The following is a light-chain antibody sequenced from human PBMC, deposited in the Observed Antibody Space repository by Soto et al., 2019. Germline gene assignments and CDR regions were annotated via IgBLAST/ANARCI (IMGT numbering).Light chain of an antibody. V-gene: IGKV1-39*01. J-gene: IGKJ4*02. CDR2: EST. CDR1: QNVRSY. Sequence: DIHMTHSPSSLSASVGDTVIITCRASQNVRSYLNWYQQKSGKAPKLLIYESTNLESGVPSRFSGDGFGKDFTLTISSLHPEDFATYYCQQSFFAPPTFGRGTKVEIX. CDR3: QQSFFAPPT.